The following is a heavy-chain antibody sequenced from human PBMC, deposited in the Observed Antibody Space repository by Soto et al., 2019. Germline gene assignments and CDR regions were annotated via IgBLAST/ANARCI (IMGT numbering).Heavy chain of an antibody. CDR2: VNPHTARS. CDR1: GYTFSTYG. Sequence: QVQLVHSGPEVKKPGASVRVSCKASGYTFSTYGISWVRQAPGQGLEWLGWVNPHTARSNYAQKFQGRVTMTTDTSTTTAYMELKSLTFDDTATYFCARTRVYNKFDSWGQGTLVTVSS. V-gene: IGHV1-18*01. CDR3: ARTRVYNKFDS. J-gene: IGHJ5*01. D-gene: IGHD4-4*01.